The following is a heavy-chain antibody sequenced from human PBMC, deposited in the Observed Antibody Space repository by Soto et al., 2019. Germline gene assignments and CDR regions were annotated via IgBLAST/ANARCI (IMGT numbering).Heavy chain of an antibody. V-gene: IGHV3-23*01. Sequence: GGSLRLSCAASGFTFSSYAMSWVRQAPGKGLEWVSAISGSGGSTYYADSVKGRFTISRDNSKNTLYLQMNSLRAEDTAVYYCAKRESSSNPRHYYSYYMDVWGKGTTVTVSS. J-gene: IGHJ6*03. D-gene: IGHD6-6*01. CDR3: AKRESSSNPRHYYSYYMDV. CDR2: ISGSGGST. CDR1: GFTFSSYA.